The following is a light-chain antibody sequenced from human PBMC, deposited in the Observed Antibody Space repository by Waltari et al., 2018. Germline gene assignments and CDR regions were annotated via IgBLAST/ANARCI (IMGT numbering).Light chain of an antibody. V-gene: IGKV3-20*01. Sequence: NVLTQSPGTLSLSPGERATLSCRASQSVSNNYLAWYQHQPGQAPRLLIYGASSRATGIPDRFSGSGSGTDFTLTISSLQPEDFATYYCQQSYSTLITFGQGTRLEIK. J-gene: IGKJ5*01. CDR1: QSVSNNY. CDR2: GAS. CDR3: QQSYSTLIT.